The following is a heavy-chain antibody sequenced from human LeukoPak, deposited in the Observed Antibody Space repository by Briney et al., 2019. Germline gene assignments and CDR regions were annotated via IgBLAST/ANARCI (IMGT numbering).Heavy chain of an antibody. D-gene: IGHD3-3*01. V-gene: IGHV1-2*02. CDR1: GYTFTDYY. Sequence: ASVKVSCKASGYTFTDYYMHWVRQAPGQGLEWMGWINPNSGGTNYAQKFQGRVTMTRDTSISTAYMELSRLRSDDTAVYYCARAEEWSGAFDIWGQGTMVTVSS. CDR3: ARAEEWSGAFDI. J-gene: IGHJ3*02. CDR2: INPNSGGT.